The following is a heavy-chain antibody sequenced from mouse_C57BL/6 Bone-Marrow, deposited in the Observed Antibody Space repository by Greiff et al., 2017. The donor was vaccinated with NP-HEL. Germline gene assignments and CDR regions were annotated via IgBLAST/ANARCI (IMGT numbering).Heavy chain of an antibody. J-gene: IGHJ4*01. CDR3: ITTVVAHYYAMDY. CDR2: INYDGSST. V-gene: IGHV5-16*01. D-gene: IGHD1-1*01. CDR1: GFTFSDYY. Sequence: EVQLVESEGGLVQPGSSMKLSCTASGFTFSDYYMAWVRQVPEKGLEWVANINYDGSSTYYLDSLKSRFIISRDNAKNILYLQMSSLKSEDTATYWGITTVVAHYYAMDYWGQGTSVTVSS.